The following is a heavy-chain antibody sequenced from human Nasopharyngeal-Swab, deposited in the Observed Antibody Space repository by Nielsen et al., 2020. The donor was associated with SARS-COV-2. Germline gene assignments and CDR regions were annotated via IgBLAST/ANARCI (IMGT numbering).Heavy chain of an antibody. J-gene: IGHJ6*02. CDR1: GFTFSSYA. CDR2: ISYDGSNK. D-gene: IGHD3-22*01. Sequence: GGSLRLSCAASGFTFSSYAMHWVRQAPGKGLEWVAVISYDGSNKYYADSVKGRFTISRDNSKNTLYLQMNSLRAEDTAVYYCAKDYYDSSGYSYGMDVWGQGTTVTVSS. V-gene: IGHV3-30*04. CDR3: AKDYYDSSGYSYGMDV.